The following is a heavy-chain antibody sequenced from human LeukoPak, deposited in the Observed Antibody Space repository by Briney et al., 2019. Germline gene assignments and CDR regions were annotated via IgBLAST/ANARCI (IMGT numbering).Heavy chain of an antibody. CDR1: GFTFSSYG. CDR3: VKESRVVRGVIMDAFDM. Sequence: PGRSLRLSCAASGFTFSSYGMHWVRQAPGKGLEYVSGISINGGSTDYADSVKGRFTIPRDNSKNTVYLQMSSLRAEDTAVYYCVKESRVVRGVIMDAFDMWGQGTMVTVSS. D-gene: IGHD3-10*01. CDR2: ISINGGST. V-gene: IGHV3-64D*06. J-gene: IGHJ3*02.